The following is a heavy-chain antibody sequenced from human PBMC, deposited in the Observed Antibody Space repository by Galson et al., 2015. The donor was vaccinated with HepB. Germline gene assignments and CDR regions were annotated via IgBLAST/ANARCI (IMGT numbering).Heavy chain of an antibody. V-gene: IGHV1-18*01. Sequence: SVKVSCKASGYTFTNYGISWVRQAPGQGLQWIGWIGAYNGNTHYAQKLQGRVTMTTDTSTSTAYMELRSLRSDDTAVYYCARHGGYHFDYWGQGTLVTVSS. J-gene: IGHJ4*02. CDR2: IGAYNGNT. CDR1: GYTFTNYG. CDR3: ARHGGYHFDY. D-gene: IGHD1-1*01.